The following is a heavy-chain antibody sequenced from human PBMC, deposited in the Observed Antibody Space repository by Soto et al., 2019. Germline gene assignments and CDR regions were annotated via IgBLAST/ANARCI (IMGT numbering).Heavy chain of an antibody. V-gene: IGHV3-23*01. J-gene: IGHJ4*02. D-gene: IGHD6-19*01. CDR2: ISGGGNDR. CDR3: AKAPGSGWYS. CDR1: GFPFSSYA. Sequence: GGSLRLSCAASGFPFSSYAMSWVRQTPEKGLEWVAGISGGGNDRYYADFVQGRFTISRDNSKNALYLQMNSLRAEDTAVYYCAKAPGSGWYSWGQGTLVTVSS.